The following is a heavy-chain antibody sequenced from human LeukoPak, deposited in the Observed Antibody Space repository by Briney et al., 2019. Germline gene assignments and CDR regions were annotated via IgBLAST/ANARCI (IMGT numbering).Heavy chain of an antibody. J-gene: IGHJ4*02. V-gene: IGHV3-23*01. CDR2: ISGSGGST. Sequence: QPGRSLRLSCAASGFTFDDYAMHWVRQAPGKGLEWGSAISGSGGSTYYADSVKGRFTISRDNSKNTLYLQMNSLRAEDTAVYYCAKDVAGGGYSGYGFDFDYWGQGTLVTVSS. CDR3: AKDVAGGGYSGYGFDFDY. D-gene: IGHD5-12*01. CDR1: GFTFDDYA.